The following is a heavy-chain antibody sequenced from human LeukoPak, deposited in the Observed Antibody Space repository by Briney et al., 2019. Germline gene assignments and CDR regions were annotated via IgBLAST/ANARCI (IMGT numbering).Heavy chain of an antibody. CDR2: IYTSGST. D-gene: IGHD3-16*01. CDR1: GGSISSGSYY. J-gene: IGHJ5*02. V-gene: IGHV4-61*02. CDR3: ARTYYDYVWGRPVDNWFDP. Sequence: SQTLSLTCTVSGGSISSGSYYWSWIRQPAGKGLEWIGRIYTSGSTNYNPSLKSRVTISVDTSKNQFSLKLSSLTAADTAVYYCARTYYDYVWGRPVDNWFDPWGQGTLVTVSS.